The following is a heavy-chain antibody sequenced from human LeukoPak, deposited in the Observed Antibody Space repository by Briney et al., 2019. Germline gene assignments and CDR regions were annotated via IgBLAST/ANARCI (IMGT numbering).Heavy chain of an antibody. J-gene: IGHJ4*02. V-gene: IGHV1-46*01. CDR1: GYTFTSYY. CDR2: INPSGGST. Sequence: ASVKVSCKASGYTFTSYYMHWVRQAPGQGLEWMGIINPSGGSTSYAQKFQGRVTITADESTSTAYMELSSLRSEDTAVYYCARGYWNDYFDYWGQGTLVTVSS. CDR3: ARGYWNDYFDY. D-gene: IGHD1-1*01.